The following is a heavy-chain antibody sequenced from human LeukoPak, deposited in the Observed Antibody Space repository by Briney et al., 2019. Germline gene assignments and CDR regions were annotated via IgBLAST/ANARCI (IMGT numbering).Heavy chain of an antibody. V-gene: IGHV3-48*01. Sequence: PGGSLRPSCAASGFTFSSYSMNWVRQAPGKGLEWVSYISSSSTIYYADSVKGRFTISRDNAKNSLYLQMNSLRAEDTAVYYCARDRGSGPGGYWGQGTLVTVSS. J-gene: IGHJ4*02. CDR1: GFTFSSYS. CDR3: ARDRGSGPGGY. D-gene: IGHD6-19*01. CDR2: ISSSSTI.